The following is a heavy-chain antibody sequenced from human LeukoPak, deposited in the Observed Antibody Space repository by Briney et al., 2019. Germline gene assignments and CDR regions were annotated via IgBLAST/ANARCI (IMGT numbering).Heavy chain of an antibody. CDR2: IYYSGST. Sequence: SETLSLTCTVSGASISSYYWSWIRQPPGKGLEWIGYIYYSGSTNYNPSLKSRVTISVDTSKNQFSLKLSSVTAADTAVYYCARRGYGDYNWFDPWGQGTLVTVSS. J-gene: IGHJ5*02. CDR1: GASISSYY. V-gene: IGHV4-59*08. CDR3: ARRGYGDYNWFDP. D-gene: IGHD4-17*01.